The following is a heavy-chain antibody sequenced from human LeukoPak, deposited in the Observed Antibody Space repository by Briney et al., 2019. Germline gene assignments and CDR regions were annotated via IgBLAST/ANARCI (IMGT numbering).Heavy chain of an antibody. CDR3: ARVGTYYYDSSGYYLRY. D-gene: IGHD3-22*01. Sequence: ASVKVSCKASGYTFTGYYMHWVRQAPGQGLEWMGWINPNSGGTNYAQKFQGRVTITRNTSISTAYMELSSLRSEDTAVYYCARVGTYYYDSSGYYLRYWGQGTLVTVSS. CDR2: INPNSGGT. CDR1: GYTFTGYY. V-gene: IGHV1-2*02. J-gene: IGHJ4*02.